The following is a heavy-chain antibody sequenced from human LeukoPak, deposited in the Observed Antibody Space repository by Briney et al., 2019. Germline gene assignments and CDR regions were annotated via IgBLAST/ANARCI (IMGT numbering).Heavy chain of an antibody. CDR3: AKGVNYYDSSGYYPYYFDY. D-gene: IGHD3-22*01. CDR2: ISGGGGST. J-gene: IGHJ4*02. CDR1: RFTFSSYA. V-gene: IGHV3-23*01. Sequence: GGSLRLSCAASRFTFSSYAMSWVRQAPGKGLEWVSAISGGGGSTCYADSVKGRFTISRDNSKNTLFLQMNSLRAEDTAVYYCAKGVNYYDSSGYYPYYFDYWGQGTLVTVSS.